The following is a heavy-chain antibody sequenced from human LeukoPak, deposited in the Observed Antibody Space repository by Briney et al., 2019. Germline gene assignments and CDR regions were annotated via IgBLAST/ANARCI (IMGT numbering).Heavy chain of an antibody. J-gene: IGHJ6*02. V-gene: IGHV3-33*08. D-gene: IGHD6-13*01. Sequence: PGGSLRLSCAASGFTFSTYDMHWVRQAPGKGLEWVAVIWYDGSNKYYADSVKGRFTISRDNSKNTLYLQMNSLRAEDTAVYYCARDAAIAAASPANYYYYYGMDVWGQGTTVTVSS. CDR3: ARDAAIAAASPANYYYYYGMDV. CDR1: GFTFSTYD. CDR2: IWYDGSNK.